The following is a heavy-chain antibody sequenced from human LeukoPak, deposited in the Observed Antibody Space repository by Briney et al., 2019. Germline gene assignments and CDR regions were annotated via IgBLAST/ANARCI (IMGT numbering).Heavy chain of an antibody. D-gene: IGHD2-2*03. CDR1: GFTFDNYG. V-gene: IGHV3-23*01. J-gene: IGHJ3*02. CDR3: AIPTCSGSGYCSTSDPFHT. Sequence: GGSLRLSCAASGFTFDNYGIGWVRQAPGKGLEWVSGISGSGGRTYYADSVKGRFTISRDNSKNTLFLQLNSLGVEDTATYYCAIPTCSGSGYCSTSDPFHTWGQGTMVIVSS. CDR2: ISGSGGRT.